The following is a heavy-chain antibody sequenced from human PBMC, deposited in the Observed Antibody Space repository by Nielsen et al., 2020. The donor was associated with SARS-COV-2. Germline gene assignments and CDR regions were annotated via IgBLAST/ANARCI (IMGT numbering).Heavy chain of an antibody. D-gene: IGHD3-10*01. J-gene: IGHJ4*02. CDR2: IYHSGST. V-gene: IGHV4-39*07. Sequence: WIRQPPGKGLEWIASIYHSGSTYYNPSLKSRVTISVDRSKNQFSLKLSSVTAADTAVYYCARAIVVVRGVIITQYHYYFDYWGQGTLVTVSS. CDR3: ARAIVVVRGVIITQYHYYFDY.